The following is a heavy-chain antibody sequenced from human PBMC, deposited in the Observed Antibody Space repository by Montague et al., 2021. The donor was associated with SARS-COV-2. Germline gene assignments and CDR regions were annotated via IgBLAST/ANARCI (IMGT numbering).Heavy chain of an antibody. CDR2: INHRGTS. CDR1: GGSFSDNY. CDR3: ARGRQHFNMIVVVMTGGEYYFDY. J-gene: IGHJ4*02. D-gene: IGHD3-22*01. V-gene: IGHV4-34*01. Sequence: ESLSLTCAVYGGSFSDNYWSWIRKPPGEGLEWIGEINHRGTSNYNLSLKSRVSISVDTSKNQFSLYLGSVTAADTAVYYCARGRQHFNMIVVVMTGGEYYFDYWGQGTLVTVSS.